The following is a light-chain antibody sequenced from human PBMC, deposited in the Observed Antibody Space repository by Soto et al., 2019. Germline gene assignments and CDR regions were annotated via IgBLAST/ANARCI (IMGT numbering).Light chain of an antibody. V-gene: IGKV1-33*01. CDR1: RDIYND. CDR3: QHYHNLPRT. Sequence: DIQMTQSPSSLSASVGDRVTITCQASRDIYNDLNWYQQKPGEPPKLLISDASILKTGVPSRFSGSGSGTDFTFTISSLQPEDIATYFCQHYHNLPRTFGQGTKLEIK. CDR2: DAS. J-gene: IGKJ2*01.